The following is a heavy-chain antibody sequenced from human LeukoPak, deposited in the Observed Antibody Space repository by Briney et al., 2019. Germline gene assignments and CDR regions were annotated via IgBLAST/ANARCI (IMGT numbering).Heavy chain of an antibody. CDR2: INHSGST. CDR1: GGSFSGYY. V-gene: IGHV4-34*01. J-gene: IGHJ4*02. CDR3: ARSCSGGSCYSRYYFDY. Sequence: SETLSLTCAVYGGSFSGYYWSWIRQPPGKGLEWIGEINHSGSTNYNPSLKSRVTISVDTSKNQFSLKLSSVTAADTAVYYCARSCSGGSCYSRYYFDYWGQGTLVTVSS. D-gene: IGHD2-15*01.